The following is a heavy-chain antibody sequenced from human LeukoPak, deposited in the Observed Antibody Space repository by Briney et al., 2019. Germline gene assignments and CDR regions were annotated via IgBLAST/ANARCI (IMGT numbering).Heavy chain of an antibody. V-gene: IGHV3-23*01. CDR3: AKTGRESSSWYSN. CDR2: MSGSGGST. CDR1: GYTFSSYA. Sequence: GGSLRLSCTASGYTFSSYAMSWVRQAPGKGLEWVSTMSGSGGSTNYADSVKGRFTISRDSSKNTLYLQMNSLRAEDTAVYYCAKTGRESSSWYSNWGQGTLVTVSS. D-gene: IGHD6-13*01. J-gene: IGHJ4*02.